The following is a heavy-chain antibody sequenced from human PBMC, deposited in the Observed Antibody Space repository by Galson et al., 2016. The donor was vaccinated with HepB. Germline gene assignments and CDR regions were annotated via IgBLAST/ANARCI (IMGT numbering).Heavy chain of an antibody. CDR1: GFAFSNAW. D-gene: IGHD2-21*01. V-gene: IGHV3-15*01. CDR3: AKDQVDTWNVVGMDV. CDR2: VKSKIDGGTT. Sequence: SLRLSCAASGFAFSNAWMSWVRQAPGKGLEWVGRVKSKIDGGTTDYAAPVKGRFTISRDDSKNTLYLQMNSLRAEDTAVYYCAKDQVDTWNVVGMDVWGQGTTVTVSS. J-gene: IGHJ6*02.